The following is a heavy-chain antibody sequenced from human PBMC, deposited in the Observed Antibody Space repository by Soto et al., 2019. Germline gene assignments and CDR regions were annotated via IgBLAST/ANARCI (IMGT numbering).Heavy chain of an antibody. CDR2: ISSSSSTI. CDR1: EFTSVSYS. D-gene: IGHD3-22*01. J-gene: IGHJ4*02. Sequence: SCGASEFTSVSYSMNCILKDPGKGLEWVSYISSSSSTIYYADSVKGRFTISRDNAKNSLYLQMNSLRAEDTAVYYCASADSSGYYRIHSFDYWGQGTLVTVSS. V-gene: IGHV3-48*01. CDR3: ASADSSGYYRIHSFDY.